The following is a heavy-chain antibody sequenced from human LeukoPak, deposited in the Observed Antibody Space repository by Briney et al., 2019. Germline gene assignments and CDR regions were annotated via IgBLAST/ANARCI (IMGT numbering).Heavy chain of an antibody. V-gene: IGHV1-8*01. Sequence: ASVRVSCKTSGYTFTSYDINWVRQATGQGLEWMGWMNSNSGNTGYAQKFQGRVTMTRNTPESTAYMELSSLRFEDTAVYYCARSAGSYYYYYYLDVWGKGTTVTISS. D-gene: IGHD1-26*01. J-gene: IGHJ6*03. CDR1: GYTFTSYD. CDR3: ARSAGSYYYYYYLDV. CDR2: MNSNSGNT.